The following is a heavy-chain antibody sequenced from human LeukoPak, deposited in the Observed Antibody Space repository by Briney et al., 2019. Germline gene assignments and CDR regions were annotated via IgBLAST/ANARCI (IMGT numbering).Heavy chain of an antibody. Sequence: GGSLRLSCAASVFTFDDYAMHWVRQAPGKGLEWVSLISGDGGSTYYADSVKGRFTISRDNAKNSLYLQMNSLRAEDTAVYYCARSFDWTPFDYWGQGTLVTVSS. D-gene: IGHD3-9*01. CDR2: ISGDGGST. CDR3: ARSFDWTPFDY. CDR1: VFTFDDYA. J-gene: IGHJ4*02. V-gene: IGHV3-43*02.